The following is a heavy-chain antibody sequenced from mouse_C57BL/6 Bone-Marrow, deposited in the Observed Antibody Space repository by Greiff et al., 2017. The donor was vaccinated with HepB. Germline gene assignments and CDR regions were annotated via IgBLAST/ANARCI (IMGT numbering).Heavy chain of an antibody. Sequence: GKVVESGGGLVKPGGSLKLSCAASGFTFSSYAMSWVRQTPEKRLEWVATISDGGSYTYYPDNVKGRFTISRDNAKNNLYLQMSHLKSEDTAMYYCARGGAFITTFDYWGQGTTLTVSS. J-gene: IGHJ2*01. D-gene: IGHD1-1*01. V-gene: IGHV5-4*03. CDR2: ISDGGSYT. CDR3: ARGGAFITTFDY. CDR1: GFTFSSYA.